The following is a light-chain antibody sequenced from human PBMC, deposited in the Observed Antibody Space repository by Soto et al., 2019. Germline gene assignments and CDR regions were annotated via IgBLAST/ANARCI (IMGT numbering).Light chain of an antibody. CDR1: KIGSES. J-gene: IGLJ1*01. Sequence: SYELTQPPSVSVAPGQTARITCGGNKIGSESVHWYQQKPGQAPVLVVYDDSDRPSGIPERFPGSNSGNTATLTISRVEAGDEADYYCQLWDSSSDRYVSGTGTKVTVL. V-gene: IGLV3-21*02. CDR3: QLWDSSSDRYV. CDR2: DDS.